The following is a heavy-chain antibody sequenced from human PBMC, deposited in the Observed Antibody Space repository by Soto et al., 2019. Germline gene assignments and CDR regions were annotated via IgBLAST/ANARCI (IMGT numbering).Heavy chain of an antibody. D-gene: IGHD3-3*01. Sequence: PSETLSLTCTVSGGSISSYYWSWIRQPPGKGLEWIGYIYYSGSTNYNPSLKSRVTISVDTSKNQFSLKLSSVTAADTAVYSCARGGYHFWSGYYPNPNWFDPWGQGTLVTVSS. CDR3: ARGGYHFWSGYYPNPNWFDP. CDR1: GGSISSYY. V-gene: IGHV4-59*08. J-gene: IGHJ5*02. CDR2: IYYSGST.